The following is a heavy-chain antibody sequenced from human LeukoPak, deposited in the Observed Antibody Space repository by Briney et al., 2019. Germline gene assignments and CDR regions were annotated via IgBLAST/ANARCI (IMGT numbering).Heavy chain of an antibody. V-gene: IGHV3-30*18. CDR3: AKRGVVIRVILIGFHKEASYFDS. D-gene: IGHD3-9*01. CDR1: GFIFDSYA. Sequence: TGGSLRLSCSASGFIFDSYAMHWVRQAPGKGLEWVAITSSDGRNKYHIESVKGRFSISRDNPKNTLYLQMNSLRAEDTAVYFCAKRGVVIRVILIGFHKEASYFDSWGQGALVTVSS. J-gene: IGHJ4*02. CDR2: TSSDGRNK.